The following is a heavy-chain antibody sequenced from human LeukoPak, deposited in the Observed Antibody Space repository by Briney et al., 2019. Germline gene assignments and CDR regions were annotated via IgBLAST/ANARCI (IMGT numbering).Heavy chain of an antibody. CDR2: ISGRGDTT. D-gene: IGHD3-10*01. CDR1: AFTLSSYA. CDR3: SKGSQITMVRGEGDY. Sequence: SGGSLRLSFAASAFTLSSYAMTWVRQAPGKGLEWVSSISGRGDTTYYADSVKGRFTISRDNSKNTLFLQMNSLRAEDTAVYFCSKGSQITMVRGEGDYWGQGTLVTVS. J-gene: IGHJ4*02. V-gene: IGHV3-23*01.